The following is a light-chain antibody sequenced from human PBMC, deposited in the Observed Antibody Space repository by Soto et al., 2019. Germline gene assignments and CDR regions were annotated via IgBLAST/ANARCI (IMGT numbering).Light chain of an antibody. CDR2: GTS. V-gene: IGKV3-20*01. CDR1: QTVRNNY. J-gene: IGKJ1*01. Sequence: DIVLTQSPDSLAVSPGERATLSCRASQTVRNNYLAWYQQKRGQAPRLLIYGTSNRATGIPDRFSGSGSGTDFTLTISRLEPEDFAVYYCQQYGSSQTFGQGTKVDIK. CDR3: QQYGSSQT.